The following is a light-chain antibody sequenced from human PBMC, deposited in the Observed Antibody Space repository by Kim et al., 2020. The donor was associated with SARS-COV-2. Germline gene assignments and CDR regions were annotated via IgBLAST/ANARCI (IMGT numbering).Light chain of an antibody. Sequence: SASVGDRVTITCRASQSIGTSLAWYQQRAGEAPKLLIYKASDLQTGVSSRFSGSGSGTGFTLPIGSLQPEDFATYYCQQYDSPLYTFGQGTKLEI. CDR3: QQYDSPLYT. CDR2: KAS. J-gene: IGKJ2*01. CDR1: QSIGTS. V-gene: IGKV1-5*03.